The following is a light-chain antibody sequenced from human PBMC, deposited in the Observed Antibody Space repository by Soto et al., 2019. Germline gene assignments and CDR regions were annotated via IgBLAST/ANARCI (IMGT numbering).Light chain of an antibody. V-gene: IGLV1-40*01. J-gene: IGLJ3*02. CDR3: QSYDSSLKNSV. CDR1: NSNIGAGYD. Sequence: QSVLTQPPSVSGTPGQRVTISCSGSNSNIGAGYDVHWYQQFPGTAPKLLIYANTNRPSGVPDRFSGSKSGTSASLAITGLQPEDEADYYCQSYDSSLKNSVFGGGTKLTVL. CDR2: ANT.